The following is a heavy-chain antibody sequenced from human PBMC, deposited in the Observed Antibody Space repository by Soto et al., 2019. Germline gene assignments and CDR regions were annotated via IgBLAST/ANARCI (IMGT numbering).Heavy chain of an antibody. V-gene: IGHV3-21*01. CDR1: GFTFSSYS. J-gene: IGHJ4*02. CDR3: ARDRWDTLTFDY. CDR2: ISSSSSYI. Sequence: PGGSLRLSCAASGFTFSSYSMNWVRQAPGKGLEWVSSISSSSSYIYYADSVKGRFTISRDNAKNSLYLQMNSLRAEDTAVYYCARDRWDTLTFDYWGQGTLVTVSS. D-gene: IGHD5-18*01.